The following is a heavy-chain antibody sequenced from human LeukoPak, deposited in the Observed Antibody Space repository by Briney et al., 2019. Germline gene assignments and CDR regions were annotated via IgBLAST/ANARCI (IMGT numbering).Heavy chain of an antibody. D-gene: IGHD6-6*01. V-gene: IGHV1-18*01. J-gene: IGHJ4*02. CDR2: RSIYNGNT. CDR3: ARGGPFPSSSSSREYYLDY. CDR1: GYDFINYG. Sequence: GASVKVSCKASGYDFINYGTSWVRQAPGQGREWMGWRSIYNGNTDYKLQGRVTMTTDTTTSTAYMELRSLRSGDTAVYYCARGGPFPSSSSSREYYLDYWGQGSMVTVSS.